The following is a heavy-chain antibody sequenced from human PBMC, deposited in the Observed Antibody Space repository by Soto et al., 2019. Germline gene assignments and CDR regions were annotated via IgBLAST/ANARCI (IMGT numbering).Heavy chain of an antibody. CDR2: TYYSYQWFN. CDR1: GDSLSNNSAA. V-gene: IGHV6-1*01. D-gene: IGHD6-19*01. CDR3: AREGRLAASICHNWFDP. J-gene: IGHJ5*02. Sequence: PSHTLSLTCAISGDSLSNNSAAWNWIRQSPSRRLEWLGRTYYSYQWFNNYALSVTGRITLNPDTSKNQSSLRLNSVTPEDTDVYYCAREGRLAASICHNWFDPWGQGTLVTVSS.